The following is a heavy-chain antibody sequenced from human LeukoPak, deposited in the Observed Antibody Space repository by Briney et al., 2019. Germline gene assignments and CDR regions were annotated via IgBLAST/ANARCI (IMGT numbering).Heavy chain of an antibody. CDR2: IWYDGSNK. CDR1: EFAFSTYN. CDR3: ARDYSYGMDV. V-gene: IGHV3-33*08. J-gene: IGHJ6*02. Sequence: GGSLRLSCAASEFAFSTYNMNWVRQAPGKGLEWVAVIWYDGSNKYYADSVKGRFTISRDNSKNTLYLQMNSLRAEDTAVYYCARDYSYGMDVWGQGTTVTVSS. D-gene: IGHD4-11*01.